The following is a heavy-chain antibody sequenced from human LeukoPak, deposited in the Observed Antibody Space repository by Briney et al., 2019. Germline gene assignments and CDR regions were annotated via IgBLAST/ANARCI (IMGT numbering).Heavy chain of an antibody. CDR1: GYTFTGYY. CDR3: ASSGGQKVKTLDY. CDR2: INPNSGGT. J-gene: IGHJ4*02. V-gene: IGHV1-2*02. D-gene: IGHD4-23*01. Sequence: GASVTVSCKASGYTFTGYYMHWVRQAPGQGLEWMGWINPNSGGTNYAQRFQGRVTMTRDTSISTAYMELSRLRSDDTAVYYCASSGGQKVKTLDYWGQGTLVTVSS.